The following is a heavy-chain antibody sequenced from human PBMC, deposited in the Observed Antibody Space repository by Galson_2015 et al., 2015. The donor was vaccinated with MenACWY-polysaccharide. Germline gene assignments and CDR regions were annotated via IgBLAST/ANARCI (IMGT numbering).Heavy chain of an antibody. J-gene: IGHJ4*02. V-gene: IGHV4/OR15-8*01. CDR2: IYQSGSS. CDR1: GVSISSSTDW. D-gene: IGHD5-24*01. Sequence: ETLSLTCVVSGVSISSSTDWWSWVRQSPGKGLEWIGEIYQSGSSNYNPSLIRRVRISVDKSRSQFSLEMTSVTAADTARYYCARERARDGYGDFDAWGQGILVTVST. CDR3: ARERARDGYGDFDA.